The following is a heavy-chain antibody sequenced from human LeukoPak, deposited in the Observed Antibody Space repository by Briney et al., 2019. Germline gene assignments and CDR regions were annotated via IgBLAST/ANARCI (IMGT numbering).Heavy chain of an antibody. D-gene: IGHD3-22*01. V-gene: IGHV1-69*13. CDR2: IIPIFGTA. Sequence: SVKVSCKASGGTFSSYAISWVRQAPGQGLEWMGGIIPIFGTANYAQKFQGRVTITADESTSTAYMELSSLRSEDTAVYYCARDLYYDSSGYYGMDVWGQGTTVTVSS. CDR1: GGTFSSYA. CDR3: ARDLYYDSSGYYGMDV. J-gene: IGHJ6*02.